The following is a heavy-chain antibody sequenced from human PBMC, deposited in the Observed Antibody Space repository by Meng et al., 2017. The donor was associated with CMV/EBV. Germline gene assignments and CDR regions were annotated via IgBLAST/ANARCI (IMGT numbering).Heavy chain of an antibody. CDR1: GGSVSSGSYY. Sequence: ESLKISCTVSGGSVSSGSYYWSWIRQPPGKGLEWIGYIYYSGSTNYNPSLKSRVTISVDTSKNQFSLKLSSVTAAGTAVYYCARVWWELPLGGFYYYYGMDVWGQGTTVTVSS. CDR2: IYYSGST. D-gene: IGHD1-26*01. V-gene: IGHV4-61*01. CDR3: ARVWWELPLGGFYYYYGMDV. J-gene: IGHJ6*02.